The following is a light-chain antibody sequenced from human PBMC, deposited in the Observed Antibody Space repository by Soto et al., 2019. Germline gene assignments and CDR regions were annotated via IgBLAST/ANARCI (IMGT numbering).Light chain of an antibody. CDR3: SSFTTSNTWV. J-gene: IGLJ3*02. CDR2: EVN. V-gene: IGLV2-18*02. CDR1: SSDVGSGNR. Sequence: QSVLTQPPSVSGSPGQSVTIFCTGTSSDVGSGNRVSWYQQPPGTAPKLMIYEVNNRPSGVPDRFSGSKSGNTASLTISGLQAEDEADYYCSSFTTSNTWVFGGGTKLPVL.